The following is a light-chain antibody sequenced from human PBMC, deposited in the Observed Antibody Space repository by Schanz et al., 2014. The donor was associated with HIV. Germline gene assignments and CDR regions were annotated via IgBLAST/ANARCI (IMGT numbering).Light chain of an antibody. CDR2: EVR. CDR1: SSDVGGYNF. J-gene: IGLJ3*02. Sequence: QSVLTQPPSASGSPGQSVTIPCTGTSSDVGGYNFVSWYQHHPGKAPKLMIYEVRKRPSGVPDRFSGSKSDNTASLTVSGLQADDEAHYYCSSYTSFGTLVFGGGTKLTVL. CDR3: SSYTSFGTLV. V-gene: IGLV2-8*01.